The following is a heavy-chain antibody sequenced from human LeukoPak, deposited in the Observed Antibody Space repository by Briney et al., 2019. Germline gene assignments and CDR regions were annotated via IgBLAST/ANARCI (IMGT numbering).Heavy chain of an antibody. J-gene: IGHJ5*02. CDR1: GGAIRSSNYY. V-gene: IGHV4-39*07. CDR2: IYYSGST. Sequence: SETLSLTCTVSGGAIRSSNYYWGWIRQPPGKGLEWIGTIYYSGSTLYNPSLKSRVTISVDTSKNQFSLKLSSVTAADTAVYYCARDRSIWFDPWGQGTLVTVSS. CDR3: ARDRSIWFDP.